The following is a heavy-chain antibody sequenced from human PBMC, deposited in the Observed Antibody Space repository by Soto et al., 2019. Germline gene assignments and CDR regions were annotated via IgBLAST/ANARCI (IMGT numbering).Heavy chain of an antibody. D-gene: IGHD3-22*01. CDR1: GFSVSDYN. J-gene: IGHJ5*02. Sequence: EVQVVESGGALVQPGGSLRLSCAASGFSVSDYNMNWVRQAPGKGLEWISFIGYGGRTYYAGSVEGRFTIARDSGRNSLYLQMSSLRAEDTAMYYCARDPGKSSGLPIFAPWGQGTLVTVSS. CDR2: IGYGGRT. CDR3: ARDPGKSSGLPIFAP. V-gene: IGHV3-48*01.